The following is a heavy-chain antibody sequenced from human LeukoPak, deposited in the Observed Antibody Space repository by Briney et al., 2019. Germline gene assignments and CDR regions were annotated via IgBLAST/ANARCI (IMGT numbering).Heavy chain of an antibody. J-gene: IGHJ6*02. CDR3: ARESYYYDSSGYSDRYYYYYGMDV. Sequence: PGGSLRLSCAASGFTFSSYEMNWVRQAPGKGLEWVSYISSRGSTIYYADSVKGRFTISRDNAKNSLYLQMNSLRAEDTAVYYCARESYYYDSSGYSDRYYYYYGMDVWGQGTTVTVSS. CDR2: ISSRGSTI. D-gene: IGHD3-22*01. V-gene: IGHV3-48*03. CDR1: GFTFSSYE.